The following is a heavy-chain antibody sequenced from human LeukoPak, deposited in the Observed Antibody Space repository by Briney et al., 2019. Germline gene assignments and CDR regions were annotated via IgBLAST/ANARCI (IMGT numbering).Heavy chain of an antibody. CDR2: IYSSGST. CDR1: GFTVSSNY. CDR3: ASRIATAGSVDY. D-gene: IGHD6-13*01. V-gene: IGHV3-53*01. Sequence: GGSLRLSCAASGFTVSSNYMSWVRQAPGKGLEWVSVIYSSGSTYYADSVKGRFTISRDNSKSTLHLQMNTLRAEDTAVYYCASRIATAGSVDYWGRGTLVTVSS. J-gene: IGHJ4*02.